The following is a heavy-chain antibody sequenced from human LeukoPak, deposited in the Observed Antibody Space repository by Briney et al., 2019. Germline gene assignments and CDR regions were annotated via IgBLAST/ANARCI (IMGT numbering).Heavy chain of an antibody. CDR2: INPNSGGT. CDR1: GYTFTGYY. J-gene: IGHJ4*02. CDR3: ARGPAQYSSSWYLY. Sequence: APVKVSCKASGYTFTGYYMHWVRQAPGQGLEWMGWINPNSGGTNYAQKFQGRVTMTRDTSISTGYMELRSLRSDDTAVYYCARGPAQYSSSWYLYWGQGTLVTVSS. V-gene: IGHV1-2*02. D-gene: IGHD6-13*01.